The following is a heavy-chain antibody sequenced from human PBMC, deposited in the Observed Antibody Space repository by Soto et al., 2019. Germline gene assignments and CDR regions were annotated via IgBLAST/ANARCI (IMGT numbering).Heavy chain of an antibody. J-gene: IGHJ4*02. CDR2: ISYDGSNK. Sequence: QVQLVESGGGVVQPGRSLRLSCAATGFIFSSYGMHWVRQAPGKGLEWVAVISYDGSNKYYADSVKGRFTISRDNAKNTLYLQMNSLRGEDTALYYCAKVIISPGIGLDQWGQGTLVTVTS. V-gene: IGHV3-30*18. CDR1: GFIFSSYG. D-gene: IGHD6-13*01. CDR3: AKVIISPGIGLDQ.